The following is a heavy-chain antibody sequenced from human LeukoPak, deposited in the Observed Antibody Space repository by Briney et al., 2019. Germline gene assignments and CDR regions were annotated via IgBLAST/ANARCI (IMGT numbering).Heavy chain of an antibody. CDR1: GGSVSSGSYY. Sequence: SETLSLTCTVSGGSVSSGSYYWSWIRQPPGKGLEWIGYIYYSGSTYYNPSLKSRVTISVDTSKNQFSLKLSSVTAADTAVYYCARVRYPGGFDYCGQGTLVTVSS. CDR2: IYYSGST. D-gene: IGHD1-1*01. V-gene: IGHV4-61*01. J-gene: IGHJ4*02. CDR3: ARVRYPGGFDY.